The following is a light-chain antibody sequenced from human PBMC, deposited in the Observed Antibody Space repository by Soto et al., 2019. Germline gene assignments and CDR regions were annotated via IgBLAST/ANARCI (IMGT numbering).Light chain of an antibody. CDR2: DNN. CDR3: GTWDSSLSAEAV. Sequence: QAVVTQPPSVSAAPGQKVTISCSGSSSNIGNNYVSWYQQLPGTAPKLLIYDNNKRPSGIPDRFSGSKSGTSATLGITGLQTGDEADYYCGTWDSSLSAEAVFGGGTQLTVL. CDR1: SSNIGNNY. J-gene: IGLJ7*01. V-gene: IGLV1-51*01.